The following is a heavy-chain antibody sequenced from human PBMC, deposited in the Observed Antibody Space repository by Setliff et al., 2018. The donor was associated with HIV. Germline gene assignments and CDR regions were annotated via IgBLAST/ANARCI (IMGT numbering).Heavy chain of an antibody. D-gene: IGHD3-10*01. J-gene: IGHJ4*02. CDR1: GGSISSASYS. V-gene: IGHV4-30-2*01. CDR3: ARISWLGESTPDY. Sequence: SETLSLTCTVSGGSISSASYSWSWIRQPPGKGLEWIGYIYPNGNTYYSPSLKSRVTISVDRSKNQFSLKLISVTAADTAVYYCARISWLGESTPDYWGQGTPVTVSS. CDR2: IYPNGNT.